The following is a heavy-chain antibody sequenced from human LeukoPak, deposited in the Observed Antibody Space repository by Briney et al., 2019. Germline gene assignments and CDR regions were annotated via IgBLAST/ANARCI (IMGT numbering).Heavy chain of an antibody. V-gene: IGHV1-18*01. Sequence: ASVKVSCKASGYTFTSYGIIWVRQAPGQGLEWMGWISAYNGNTNYAQKLQGRVTMTTDTSTSTAYMELRSLRSDDTAVYYCARDRDRYYDSTLDFDYWGQGTLVTVSS. J-gene: IGHJ4*02. CDR2: ISAYNGNT. CDR3: ARDRDRYYDSTLDFDY. CDR1: GYTFTSYG. D-gene: IGHD3-22*01.